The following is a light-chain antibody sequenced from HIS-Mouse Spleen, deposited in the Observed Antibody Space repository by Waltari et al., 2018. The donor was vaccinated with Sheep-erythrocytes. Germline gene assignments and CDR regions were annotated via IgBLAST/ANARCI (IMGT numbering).Light chain of an antibody. CDR3: CSYAGSSTPWV. CDR2: EGS. V-gene: IGLV2-23*01. CDR1: SRDVGSYNL. J-gene: IGLJ3*02. Sequence: QSALTQPASVSGSPGQSITIPCTGTSRDVGSYNLVPWYQQHPGKAPKLMIYEGSKRPSGVSNRFSGSKSGNTASLTISGLQAEDEADYYCCSYAGSSTPWVFGGGTKLTVL.